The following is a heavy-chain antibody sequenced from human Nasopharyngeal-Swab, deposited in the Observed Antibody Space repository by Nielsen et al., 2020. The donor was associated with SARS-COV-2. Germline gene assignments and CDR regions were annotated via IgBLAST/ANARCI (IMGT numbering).Heavy chain of an antibody. CDR1: GFSLSTSGMC. CDR2: IAWGDDK. D-gene: IGHD2-21*02. V-gene: IGHV2-70*20. Sequence: SGPTLVKPTQPLRLTCTFSGFSLSTSGMCVTWVRQPPGKALEWLALIAWGDDKYYSTSLKTRLTISKDTSNNQVVLTMANMDPGDTATYYCGRISPHDFHIDYWGQGTLVTVSS. J-gene: IGHJ4*02. CDR3: GRISPHDFHIDY.